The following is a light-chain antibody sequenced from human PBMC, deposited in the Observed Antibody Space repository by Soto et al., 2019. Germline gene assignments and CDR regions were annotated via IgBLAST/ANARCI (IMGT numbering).Light chain of an antibody. V-gene: IGKV1-39*01. J-gene: IGKJ1*01. CDR1: QSLIAF. Sequence: DIQMTQSPSSLSASVGDRVIITCRASQSLIAFLHWYQQKPGKAPKLLIYSASTLQSGVPSRFSGSGSETDFTLTISSLQPEDFATYYYQHTYATPQTFGQGTKVEIK. CDR2: SAS. CDR3: QHTYATPQT.